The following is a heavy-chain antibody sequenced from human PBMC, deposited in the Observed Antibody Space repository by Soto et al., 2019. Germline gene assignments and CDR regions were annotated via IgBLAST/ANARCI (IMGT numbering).Heavy chain of an antibody. D-gene: IGHD2-15*01. CDR2: ISPGSRYP. J-gene: IGHJ5*02. Sequence: PGGSLRLSCAGSAFTFGDSYMSWIRQAPGEGLEWLSYISPGSRYPAYADSVKGRFTISRDNAKRSLYLQMMSLTAEDTAIYYCVRGGGGGLFDPWGQGTMVTVSS. CDR1: AFTFGDSY. CDR3: VRGGGGGLFDP. V-gene: IGHV3-11*06.